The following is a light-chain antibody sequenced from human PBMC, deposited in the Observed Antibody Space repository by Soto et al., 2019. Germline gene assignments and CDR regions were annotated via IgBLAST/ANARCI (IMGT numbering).Light chain of an antibody. CDR1: NSDIGGYPY. Sequence: QSALTQPPSASGSPGQSVTISCTGTNSDIGGYPYVSWYQQHLGKAPKLMIYEVTKRPSGVPDRFSGSKSGNTASLTVSGLQPEDEAEYYCSSYAGSNNLLFGGGTKLTVL. J-gene: IGLJ3*02. CDR3: SSYAGSNNLL. V-gene: IGLV2-8*01. CDR2: EVT.